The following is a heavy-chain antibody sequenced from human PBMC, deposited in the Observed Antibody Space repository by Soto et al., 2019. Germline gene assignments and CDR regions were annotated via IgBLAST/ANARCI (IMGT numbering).Heavy chain of an antibody. V-gene: IGHV3-33*01. CDR1: GFAFSDFG. CDR3: ARDPGQDEAMDY. Sequence: QVQVVESGGGVVQPGRSLRLSCAASGFAFSDFGMHWVRQAPGKGLEWVAVIWHDGKNKDYADYAKGGFTISRDNSRNILYLEMNSLRVEDTAVYYCARDPGQDEAMDYWGQGTLVTVSS. CDR2: IWHDGKNK. J-gene: IGHJ4*02.